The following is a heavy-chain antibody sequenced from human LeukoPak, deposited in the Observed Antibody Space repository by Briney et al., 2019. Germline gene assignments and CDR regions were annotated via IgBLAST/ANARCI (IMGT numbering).Heavy chain of an antibody. CDR2: IKQDGSEK. J-gene: IGHJ6*02. V-gene: IGHV3-7*01. CDR1: GFTFSSYW. CDR3: AREAYDFWSGYRVNYYYYGMDV. D-gene: IGHD3-3*01. Sequence: PGGSLRLSCAASGFTFSSYWMSWVRQAPGKGLEWVANIKQDGSEKYYVDSVKGRFTISRDNAKNSLYLQMNSLRAGDTAVYYCAREAYDFWSGYRVNYYYYGMDVWGQGTTVTVSS.